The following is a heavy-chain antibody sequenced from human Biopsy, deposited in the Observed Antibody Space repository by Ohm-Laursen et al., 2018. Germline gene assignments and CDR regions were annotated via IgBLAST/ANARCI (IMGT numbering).Heavy chain of an antibody. J-gene: IGHJ4*02. CDR2: INPSGTTT. D-gene: IGHD6-19*01. Sequence: SSVKVSCKSSGYTFTSYYMHWVRQAPGQGLEWMGMINPSGTTTSYPQIFQGRVTMTRDTSKSTVYMELSSLRSADTAVYFCARNTGWYGDLYYFDYWGQGTLVTVSS. CDR3: ARNTGWYGDLYYFDY. V-gene: IGHV1-46*01. CDR1: GYTFTSYY.